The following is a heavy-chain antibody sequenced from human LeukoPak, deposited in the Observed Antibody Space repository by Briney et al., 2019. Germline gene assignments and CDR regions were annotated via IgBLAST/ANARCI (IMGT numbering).Heavy chain of an antibody. CDR1: GFTFTSSA. Sequence: SVKVSCKASGFTFTSSAMQWVRQARGQRLEWIGWIVVGSGNTNYAQKFQERVTITRDMSTSTAYMELSSLRSEDTAVYYCAANLYGSGTQFDPWGQGTLVTVSS. CDR3: AANLYGSGTQFDP. D-gene: IGHD3-10*01. CDR2: IVVGSGNT. V-gene: IGHV1-58*02. J-gene: IGHJ5*02.